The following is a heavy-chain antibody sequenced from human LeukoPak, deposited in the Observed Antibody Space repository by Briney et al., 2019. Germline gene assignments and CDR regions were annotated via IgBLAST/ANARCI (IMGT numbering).Heavy chain of an antibody. V-gene: IGHV3-11*01. CDR2: ISSSGSTI. Sequence: PGGSLRLSCAASGFTFSDYYMSWIRQAPGKGLEWVSYISSSGSTIYYADSVKGRFTISRDNAKNSLYLQMNSLRAEDTAVYYCARDLAPDSALFDYWGQGTLVTVSS. D-gene: IGHD1-14*01. J-gene: IGHJ4*02. CDR1: GFTFSDYY. CDR3: ARDLAPDSALFDY.